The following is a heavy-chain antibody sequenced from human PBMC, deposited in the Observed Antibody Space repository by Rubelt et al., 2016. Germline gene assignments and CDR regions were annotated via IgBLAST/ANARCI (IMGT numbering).Heavy chain of an antibody. D-gene: IGHD3-22*01. CDR2: ISAYNGNT. CDR3: ARVEYYYDSSGYSDY. Sequence: QVQLVQSGAEVKKPGASVKVSCKASGYTFTSYGISCVRQAPGQGLEWLGWISAYNGNTNHAQKRQGRGTMTTDTSTSTAYMELRSLGSDDTAVYYCARVEYYYDSSGYSDYWGQGTLVTVSS. J-gene: IGHJ4*02. V-gene: IGHV1-18*01. CDR1: GYTFTSYG.